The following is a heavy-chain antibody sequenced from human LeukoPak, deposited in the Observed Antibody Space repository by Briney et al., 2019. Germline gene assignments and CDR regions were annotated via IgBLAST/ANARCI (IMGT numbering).Heavy chain of an antibody. D-gene: IGHD3-3*01. V-gene: IGHV3-21*01. J-gene: IGHJ6*02. CDR3: ARDRYDFWSGYYYYYYYYGMDV. CDR1: GFTFSSYS. CDR2: ISSSSYI. Sequence: KPGGSLRLSCAASGFTFSSYSMNWVRQAPGKGLEWVSSISSSSYIYYADSVKGRFTVSRDNAKNSLYLQMNSLRAEDTAVYYCARDRYDFWSGYYYYYYYYGMDVWGQGTTVTVSS.